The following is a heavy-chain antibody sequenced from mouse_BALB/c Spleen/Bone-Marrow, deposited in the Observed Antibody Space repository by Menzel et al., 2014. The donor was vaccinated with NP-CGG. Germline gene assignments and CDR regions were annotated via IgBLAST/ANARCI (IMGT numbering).Heavy chain of an antibody. Sequence: EVMLVESGGGLVQPGGSLRLSCATSGFTFTDYYMSWVRQPPGKALEWLGFIRNKANGYTTEYSASVKGRFTISRDNSQSILYLQMNTLRAEDSATYYCARYDVYYYFDYWGQGTTLTVFS. D-gene: IGHD2-3*01. CDR2: IRNKANGYTT. CDR3: ARYDVYYYFDY. J-gene: IGHJ2*01. CDR1: GFTFTDYY. V-gene: IGHV7-3*02.